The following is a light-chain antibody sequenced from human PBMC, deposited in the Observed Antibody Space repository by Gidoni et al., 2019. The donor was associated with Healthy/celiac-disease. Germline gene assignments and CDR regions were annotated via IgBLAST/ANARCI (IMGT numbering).Light chain of an antibody. J-gene: IGKJ2*01. CDR2: EAS. CDR1: QSVSSY. Sequence: DIVLTQDPATLSLSPGERATLSCRASQSVSSYLAWSQQKPGQAPRLLIYEASNRATGIPARFSGSGSGTDFTLTISSLEPEDCAVYYCQQRSNWPGTFGQXTKLEIK. CDR3: QQRSNWPGT. V-gene: IGKV3-11*01.